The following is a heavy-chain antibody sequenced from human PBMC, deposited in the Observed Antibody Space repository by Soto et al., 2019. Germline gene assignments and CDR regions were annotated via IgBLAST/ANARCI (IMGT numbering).Heavy chain of an antibody. D-gene: IGHD3-10*01. Sequence: GGSLRLSCAASGFTFSSYAMHWVRQAPGKGLEWVAVISYDGSNKYYADSVKGRFTISRDNSKNTLYLQMNSLRAEDTAVYYCAREEYYGSGSYYNGGYGMDVWGRGTTVTVSS. V-gene: IGHV3-30-3*01. J-gene: IGHJ6*02. CDR2: ISYDGSNK. CDR3: AREEYYGSGSYYNGGYGMDV. CDR1: GFTFSSYA.